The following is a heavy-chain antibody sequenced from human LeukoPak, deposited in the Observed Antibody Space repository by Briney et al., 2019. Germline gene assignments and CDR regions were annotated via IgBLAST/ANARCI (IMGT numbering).Heavy chain of an antibody. D-gene: IGHD6-13*01. CDR3: AKSTGSSWYILFDY. CDR1: GFTFSTYS. Sequence: GGSLRLSCAASGFTFSTYSMNWVRQAPGKGLEWVSYIDTSSSTMYYADSVKGRFTISRDNAKNSLYLQMNSLRAEDMALYYCAKSTGSSWYILFDYWGQGTLVTVSS. V-gene: IGHV3-48*04. CDR2: IDTSSSTM. J-gene: IGHJ4*02.